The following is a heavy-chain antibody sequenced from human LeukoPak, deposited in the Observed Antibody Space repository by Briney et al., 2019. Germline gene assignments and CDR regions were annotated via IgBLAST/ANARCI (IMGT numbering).Heavy chain of an antibody. Sequence: SETLSLTCAVYGGSFSGYYWSWIRQPPGKGLEWIGEINHSGSTNYNPSLKSRVTISVDTSKNQFSLKLSSVTAADTAVYYCARVLMVVAATDAFAIWGQGTMVTVSS. J-gene: IGHJ3*02. V-gene: IGHV4-34*01. CDR3: ARVLMVVAATDAFAI. D-gene: IGHD2-15*01. CDR1: GGSFSGYY. CDR2: INHSGST.